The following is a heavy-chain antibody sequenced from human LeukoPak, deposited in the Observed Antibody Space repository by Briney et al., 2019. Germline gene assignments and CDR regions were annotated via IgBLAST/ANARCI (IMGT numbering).Heavy chain of an antibody. J-gene: IGHJ6*02. Sequence: ASVKVSCKTSGYTFTGYYVHWVRQAHGQGLEWMGWINPNSGDTNYAQKFQGRVTMTRATSISTAYMELSRLRSDDTAVYYCAKGLPYGMDVWGQGTTVTVSS. CDR3: AKGLPYGMDV. CDR1: GYTFTGYY. V-gene: IGHV1-2*02. CDR2: INPNSGDT.